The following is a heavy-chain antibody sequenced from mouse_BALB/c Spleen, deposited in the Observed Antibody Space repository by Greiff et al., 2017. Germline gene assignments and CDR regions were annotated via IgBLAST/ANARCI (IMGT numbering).Heavy chain of an antibody. D-gene: IGHD2-1*01. CDR3: ARHPYGNYGHYFDY. V-gene: IGHV5-12-1*01. CDR1: GFAFSSYD. CDR2: ISSGGGST. J-gene: IGHJ2*01. Sequence: EVQVVESGGGLVKPGGSLKLSCAASGFAFSSYDMSWVRQTPEKRLEWVAYISSGGGSTYYPDTVKGRFTISRDNAKNTLYLQMSSLKSEDTAMYYCARHPYGNYGHYFDYWGQGTTLTVSS.